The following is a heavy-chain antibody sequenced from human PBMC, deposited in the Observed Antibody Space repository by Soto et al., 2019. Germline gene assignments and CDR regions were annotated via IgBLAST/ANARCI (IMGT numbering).Heavy chain of an antibody. Sequence: QVQLQESGPGLVKPSETLSLTCSVSGGSINNYYWSWIRQTAGKGLEYIGRIYSSGSINYNPSLKSRVTMSVDTSKNPFSLKVRSVTAADTAVYYCARQTTYSSSWHDCWGQGTLVTVSS. CDR2: IYSSGSI. J-gene: IGHJ4*02. CDR3: ARQTTYSSSWHDC. V-gene: IGHV4-4*07. D-gene: IGHD6-13*01. CDR1: GGSINNYY.